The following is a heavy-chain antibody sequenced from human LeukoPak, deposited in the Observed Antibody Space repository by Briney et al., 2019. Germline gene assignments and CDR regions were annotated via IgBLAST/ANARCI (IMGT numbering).Heavy chain of an antibody. CDR1: GDSVSSNSAA. V-gene: IGHV6-1*01. CDR2: TYYRSKWYN. J-gene: IGHJ4*02. Sequence: SQTLSLTCAISGDSVSSNSAAWNWIRQSPSRGLEWLGRTYYRSKWYNDYAVSVKSRITINPDTSKNQFSLQLNSVTPEDTAVYYCARAGQYCSSTSCCAYYFDYWGQGTLVTVSS. CDR3: ARAGQYCSSTSCCAYYFDY. D-gene: IGHD2-2*01.